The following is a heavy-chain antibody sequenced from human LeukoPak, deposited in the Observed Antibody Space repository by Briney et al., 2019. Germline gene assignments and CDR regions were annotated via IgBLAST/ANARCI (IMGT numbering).Heavy chain of an antibody. J-gene: IGHJ5*02. CDR3: ARTLRYFDWLANPNWFDP. Sequence: ASVKVSCKASGYTFTGYYMHWVRQAPGQGLEWMGWISANSGGTNYAQKLQGRVTMTRDTSISTAYMELSRLGSDDTAVYYCARTLRYFDWLANPNWFDPWGQGTLVTVSS. V-gene: IGHV1-2*02. D-gene: IGHD3-9*01. CDR2: ISANSGGT. CDR1: GYTFTGYY.